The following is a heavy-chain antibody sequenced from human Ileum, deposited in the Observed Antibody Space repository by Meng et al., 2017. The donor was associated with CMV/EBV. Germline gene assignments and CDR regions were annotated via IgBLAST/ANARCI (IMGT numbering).Heavy chain of an antibody. V-gene: IGHV3-23*03. CDR3: AKQSVVASIWAPYEH. D-gene: IGHD2-21*01. Sequence: GGSLRLSCVTSGFTFSKYAMSWVRHVSGKGLEWPSNISSDGSNKHYAESVKGRCTISRDNSKDTLYLDLSSLGGDDTAIYYCAKQSVVASIWAPYEHWGQGAQVTVSS. J-gene: IGHJ4*02. CDR1: GFTFSKYA. CDR2: ISSDGSNK.